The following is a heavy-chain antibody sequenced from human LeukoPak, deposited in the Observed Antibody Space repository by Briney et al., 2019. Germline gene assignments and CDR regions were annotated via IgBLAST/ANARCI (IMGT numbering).Heavy chain of an antibody. CDR1: GYTFTSYG. D-gene: IGHD3-22*01. CDR3: ARSSYYYDSSGYLSWFDP. CDR2: ISAYSGNT. Sequence: ASVKVSCKASGYTFTSYGISWVRQAPGQGLEWMGWISAYSGNTNYAQKLQGRVTMTTDTSTSTAYMELRSLRSDDTAVYYCARSSYYYDSSGYLSWFDPWGQGTLVTVSS. J-gene: IGHJ5*02. V-gene: IGHV1-18*01.